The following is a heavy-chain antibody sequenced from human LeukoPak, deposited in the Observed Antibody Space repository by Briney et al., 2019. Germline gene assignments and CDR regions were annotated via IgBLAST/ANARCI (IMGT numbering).Heavy chain of an antibody. J-gene: IGHJ4*02. CDR3: ARDKGIQLWYHFDY. D-gene: IGHD5-18*01. Sequence: PGRSLRLSCAVSGFTFSSYSMNWARPAPGKWLDWVSSISSSSSYIYYADSVQGRFTISRDTAKSTLYMQMNSLRAEDTAVYYCARDKGIQLWYHFDYWGQGTPVTVSS. CDR1: GFTFSSYS. CDR2: ISSSSSYI. V-gene: IGHV3-21*01.